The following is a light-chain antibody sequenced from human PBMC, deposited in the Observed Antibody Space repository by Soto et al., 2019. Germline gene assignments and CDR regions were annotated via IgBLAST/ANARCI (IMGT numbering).Light chain of an antibody. J-gene: IGKJ4*01. CDR1: QSIGNNY. Sequence: EIVLTQSPATLSLSPGERATLSCGASQSIGNNYLAWYQQKPGLAPRLLIYGTSSRATGIPDRFSGSGSGRAFTLSISRLEPEDSAVYYCQHYPTAPLTFGGGTKVEIK. V-gene: IGKV3D-20*01. CDR3: QHYPTAPLT. CDR2: GTS.